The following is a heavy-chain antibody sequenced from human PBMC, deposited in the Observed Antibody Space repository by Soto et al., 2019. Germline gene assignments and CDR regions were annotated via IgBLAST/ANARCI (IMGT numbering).Heavy chain of an antibody. V-gene: IGHV3-66*01. CDR3: AREAWYAFWSGPGWFDP. Sequence: GGSLRLSCAASGFTVSSNYMSWVRQAPGKGLEWVSVIYSGGNTVYADSVKGRFTISRDNSENTVFLHMNSLRPEDTADYYCAREAWYAFWSGPGWFDPWGQGTLVTVSS. CDR2: IYSGGNT. CDR1: GFTVSSNY. D-gene: IGHD3-3*01. J-gene: IGHJ5*02.